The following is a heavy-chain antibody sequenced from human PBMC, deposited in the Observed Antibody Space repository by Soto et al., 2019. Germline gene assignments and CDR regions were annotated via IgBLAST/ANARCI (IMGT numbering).Heavy chain of an antibody. CDR3: AGDLCSGGSCYSIPSYYYYGMDV. CDR2: INHSGST. J-gene: IGHJ6*02. D-gene: IGHD2-15*01. Sequence: WETLSLTCAVYGGSFSGYYWSWIRQPPGKGLEWIGEINHSGSTNYNPSLKSRVTISVDTSKNQFSLKLSSVTAADTAVYYCAGDLCSGGSCYSIPSYYYYGMDVWGQGTTVTGSS. CDR1: GGSFSGYY. V-gene: IGHV4-34*01.